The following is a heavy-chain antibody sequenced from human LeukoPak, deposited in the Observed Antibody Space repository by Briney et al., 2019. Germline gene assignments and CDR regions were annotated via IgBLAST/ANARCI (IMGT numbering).Heavy chain of an antibody. D-gene: IGHD1-1*01. J-gene: IGHJ6*02. V-gene: IGHV5-51*01. CDR2: IYPGDPDT. CDR3: ARHRTTDYYYYGMDV. Sequence: GESLKISCKGSGYSFTSYWIGWVRQMPGKGLEWMGIIYPGDPDTRYSPSFQGQVTISADKSISTAYLQWSSLKASDTAMYYCARHRTTDYYYYGMDVWGQGTTVTASS. CDR1: GYSFTSYW.